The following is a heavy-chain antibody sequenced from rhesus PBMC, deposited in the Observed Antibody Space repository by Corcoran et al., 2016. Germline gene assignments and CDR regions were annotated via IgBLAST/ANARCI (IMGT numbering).Heavy chain of an antibody. Sequence: EVRLVESGRGLVQPGGSLRLSCAASGFTFSDYYMSCVRQAPGKGLAWGSSISSARIYISYAASAKGRFTLSSDNAQNSLSLQMHSLTPVVTVVYYCTREGRIASAGRDVWGPEVLATVAS. CDR3: TREGRIASAGRDV. CDR1: GFTFSDYY. CDR2: ISSARIYI. J-gene: IGHJ5-1*01. V-gene: IGHV3S16*01. D-gene: IGHD1-1*01.